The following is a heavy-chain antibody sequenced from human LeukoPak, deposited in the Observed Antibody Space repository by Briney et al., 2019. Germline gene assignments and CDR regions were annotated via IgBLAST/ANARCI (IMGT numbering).Heavy chain of an antibody. J-gene: IGHJ4*02. Sequence: SETLSLTCAVYGGSFSASYWSWIRQPPDKGLEWIGEINHSGGTNYNPSLKSRVTISIDTSKNQFSLKLRSVTAADTALYYCTRSPPPGATAYGVVDLWGQGTLVTVSS. CDR1: GGSFSASY. CDR2: INHSGGT. V-gene: IGHV4-34*01. D-gene: IGHD2-2*01. CDR3: TRSPPPGATAYGVVDL.